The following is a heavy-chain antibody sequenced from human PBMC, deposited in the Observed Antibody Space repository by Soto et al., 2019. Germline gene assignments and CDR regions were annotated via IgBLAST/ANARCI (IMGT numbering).Heavy chain of an antibody. CDR2: FFSGREK. CDR1: GSPLNAPRRG. D-gene: IGHD1-1*01. J-gene: IGHJ5*02. CDR3: ARITTGGHRNTWFDP. V-gene: IGHV2-26*01. Sequence: SGPTLVNPTQPPPHPGTAFGSPLNAPRRGVRWILHPPGMTLELMAHFFSGREKAYGLSMMGRLTSSQDTSKNQVVLIVTDVDRLDTATYYCARITTGGHRNTWFDPWGQGTLVTVSS.